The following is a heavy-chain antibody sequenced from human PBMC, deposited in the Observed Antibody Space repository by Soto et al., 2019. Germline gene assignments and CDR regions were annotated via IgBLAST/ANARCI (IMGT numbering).Heavy chain of an antibody. J-gene: IGHJ4*02. CDR3: ARDLGVDIVATMGY. CDR2: IWYDGSSK. Sequence: QVQLVESGGGVVQPGRSLRLSCAASGFTFSSYGMHWVRQAPGKGLEWVAVIWYDGSSKYYADSVKGRFTISRDNSKNTLYLQMNSLRAEDTAVYYCARDLGVDIVATMGYWGQGTLVTVSS. D-gene: IGHD5-12*01. CDR1: GFTFSSYG. V-gene: IGHV3-33*01.